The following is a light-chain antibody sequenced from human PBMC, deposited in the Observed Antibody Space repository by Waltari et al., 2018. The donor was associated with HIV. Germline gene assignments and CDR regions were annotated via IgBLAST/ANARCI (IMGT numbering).Light chain of an antibody. V-gene: IGLV2-11*01. CDR1: SDDVDAYNF. Sequence: QSALTQPRSVSGSPGQSVTISCTGTSDDVDAYNFVSWYQQYSGKAPTLLSYEVMRGPSGVPDRFSGSKSGNTASLTVSGLQAEDEADYYCCSYGGSGTWVFGGGTKVNVL. J-gene: IGLJ3*02. CDR3: CSYGGSGTWV. CDR2: EVM.